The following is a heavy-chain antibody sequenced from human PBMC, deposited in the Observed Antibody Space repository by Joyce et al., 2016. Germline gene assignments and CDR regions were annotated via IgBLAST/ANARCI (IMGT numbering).Heavy chain of an antibody. D-gene: IGHD3-16*02. J-gene: IGHJ5*02. CDR2: IKSIVVEGTA. Sequence: EVQVVESGGGLVKPGGSLRLSCAVSDPTVTTTWINWVRQAPGKGLYWVGRIKSIVVEGTADYAAPVKGRFTISRNDSEKTVALQMNNLKTEDAAVYYCTTDSFHTFATWGQGTQVTVSS. V-gene: IGHV3-15*07. CDR1: DPTVTTTW. CDR3: TTDSFHTFAT.